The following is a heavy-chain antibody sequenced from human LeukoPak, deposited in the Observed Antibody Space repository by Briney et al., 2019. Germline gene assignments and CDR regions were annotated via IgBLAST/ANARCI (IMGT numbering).Heavy chain of an antibody. J-gene: IGHJ6*02. V-gene: IGHV3-15*01. D-gene: IGHD2-2*01. Sequence: GGSLKLSCAASGFTFSASAMYWVRQAPGKGLEWVGLIRDKPDGGTTDYAAPVKGRFTISRDDSKSMLYLQMNSLKTEDTAVYYCTTDNAPGMDVWGQGTTVTVSS. CDR2: IRDKPDGGTT. CDR1: GFTFSASA. CDR3: TTDNAPGMDV.